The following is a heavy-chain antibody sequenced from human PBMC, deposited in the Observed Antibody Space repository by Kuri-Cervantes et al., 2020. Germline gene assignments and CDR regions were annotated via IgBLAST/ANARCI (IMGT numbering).Heavy chain of an antibody. J-gene: IGHJ4*02. CDR3: ARDSHVSYYDILTGYYPFDY. V-gene: IGHV1-69*13. Sequence: SVKVSCKASGGTFSNYAISWVRQAPGQGLEWMGGIIPIFGTANYAQKFQGRVTITADESTSTAYMELSSLRSEDTAVYYCARDSHVSYYDILTGYYPFDYWGQGTLVTVSS. D-gene: IGHD3-9*01. CDR1: GGTFSNYA. CDR2: IIPIFGTA.